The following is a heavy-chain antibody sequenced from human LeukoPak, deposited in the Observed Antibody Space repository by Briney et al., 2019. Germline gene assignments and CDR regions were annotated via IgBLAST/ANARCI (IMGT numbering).Heavy chain of an antibody. Sequence: GGSLRLSCAASGFTFSSYGMHWVRQAPGKGLEWVAFIRYDGSNKYYADSVKGRFTISRDNFKNTLYLQMNSLRAEDTAVYYCAKDYYDSSGYQRSGYWGQGTLVTVSS. CDR1: GFTFSSYG. D-gene: IGHD3-22*01. CDR3: AKDYYDSSGYQRSGY. CDR2: IRYDGSNK. V-gene: IGHV3-30*02. J-gene: IGHJ4*02.